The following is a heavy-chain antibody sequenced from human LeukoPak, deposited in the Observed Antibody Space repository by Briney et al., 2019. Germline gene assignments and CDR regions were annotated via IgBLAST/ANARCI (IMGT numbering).Heavy chain of an antibody. CDR1: GFTFRNYV. J-gene: IGHJ4*02. CDR2: TSSDLNVK. Sequence: PGGSLRLSCAASGFTFRNYVIHWVRQAPGKGLEWVAVTSSDLNVKLHADSVKGRFTISGDNSRSTLYLQMNSLRPEDTAIYYCAREGYHGSGSPPSLYFDYWGQGTLVTVSS. CDR3: AREGYHGSGSPPSLYFDY. V-gene: IGHV3-30-3*01. D-gene: IGHD3-10*01.